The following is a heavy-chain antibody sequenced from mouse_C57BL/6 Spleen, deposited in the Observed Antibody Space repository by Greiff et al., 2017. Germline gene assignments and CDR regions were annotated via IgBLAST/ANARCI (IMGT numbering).Heavy chain of an antibody. Sequence: QVQLQQPGAELVMPGASAKLSCKASGYTFTSYWMHWVKQRPGQGLEWIGEIDPSDSYTNYNQKFKGKSTLTVDKSSSTAYMQLSSLTSEDSAVYYCARRVYLYWYFDVWGTGTTVTVSS. J-gene: IGHJ1*03. CDR3: ARRVYLYWYFDV. CDR2: IDPSDSYT. V-gene: IGHV1-69*01. CDR1: GYTFTSYW.